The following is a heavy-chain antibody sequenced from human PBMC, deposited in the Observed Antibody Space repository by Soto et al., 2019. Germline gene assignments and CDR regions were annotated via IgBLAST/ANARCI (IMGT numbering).Heavy chain of an antibody. CDR3: ARDTSIAVAAPFTPFDP. Sequence: SVKVSCKASGGTFSSYAISWVRQAPGQGLEWMGGIIPIFGTANYAQKFQGRVTITADESTSTAYMELSSLRSEDTAVYYCARDTSIAVAAPFTPFDPWRQGTLVTVSS. V-gene: IGHV1-69*13. CDR1: GGTFSSYA. CDR2: IIPIFGTA. J-gene: IGHJ5*02. D-gene: IGHD6-19*01.